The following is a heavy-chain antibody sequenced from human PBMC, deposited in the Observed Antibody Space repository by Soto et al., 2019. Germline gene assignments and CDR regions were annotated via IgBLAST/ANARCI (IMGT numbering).Heavy chain of an antibody. J-gene: IGHJ4*02. V-gene: IGHV1-8*01. CDR1: GYPFSAFD. CDR3: VRQPGGVATPGDDY. Sequence: ASVKVSCKASGYPFSAFDINWVRQAGGQGLEWMGWMNPDSGDTAFAQRFQDRITMTRSTSISTAYMELSRLTSDDTAVYFRVRQPGGVATPGDDYWGQGTLVTVSS. D-gene: IGHD2-15*01. CDR2: MNPDSGDT.